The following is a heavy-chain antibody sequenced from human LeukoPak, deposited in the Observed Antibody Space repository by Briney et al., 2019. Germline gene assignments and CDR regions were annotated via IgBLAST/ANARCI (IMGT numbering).Heavy chain of an antibody. D-gene: IGHD6-19*01. V-gene: IGHV4-34*01. CDR1: GGSFSGYY. Sequence: SETLSLTCAVYGGSFSGYYWSWIRQPPGKGLEWIGEINHSGSTNYNPSLKSRVTISVDTSKNQFSLKLSSVTAVDTAVYYCARASTGIAVAGPTDAFDIWGQGTMVTVSS. J-gene: IGHJ3*02. CDR3: ARASTGIAVAGPTDAFDI. CDR2: INHSGST.